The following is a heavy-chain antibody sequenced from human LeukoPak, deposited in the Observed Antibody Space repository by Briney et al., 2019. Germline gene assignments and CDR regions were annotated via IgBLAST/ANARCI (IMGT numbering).Heavy chain of an antibody. CDR1: GGSISSGSYY. CDR2: IYTSGST. J-gene: IGHJ4*02. D-gene: IGHD3-3*01. CDR3: ARVGTLQFLEWL. Sequence: SETLSLTCTVSGGSISSGSYYWSWIRQPAGKGLEWIGRIYTSGSTNYNPSLKSRVTISVDTSKNQFSLKLSSVTAADTAVYYCARVGTLQFLEWLWGQGTLVTVSS. V-gene: IGHV4-61*02.